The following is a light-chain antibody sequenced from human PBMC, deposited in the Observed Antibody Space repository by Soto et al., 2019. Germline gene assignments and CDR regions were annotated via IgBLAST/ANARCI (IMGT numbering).Light chain of an antibody. CDR2: DAS. CDR1: QGISSW. Sequence: DIQMTQSPSSVSASVGDRVTITCRASQGISSWLAWYQQKPEKAPKLVIYDASSLQSGVPSRFSGSGSGTDFTLTISSLQPEDFATYYCQRTYNAPFTFGPGTKVAIK. CDR3: QRTYNAPFT. V-gene: IGKV1-12*01. J-gene: IGKJ3*01.